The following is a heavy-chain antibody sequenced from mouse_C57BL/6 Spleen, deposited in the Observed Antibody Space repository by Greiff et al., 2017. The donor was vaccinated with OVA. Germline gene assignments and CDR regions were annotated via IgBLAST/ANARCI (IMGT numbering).Heavy chain of an antibody. D-gene: IGHD2-1*01. CDR2: IWSGGST. V-gene: IGHV2-2*01. CDR1: GFSLTSYG. J-gene: IGHJ2*01. CDR3: AREADGNYGVLAY. Sequence: VQLQQSGPGLVQPSPSLSLSCTVSGFSLTSYGVHWVRQSPGKGLEWLGVIWSGGSTDYNAAFIYRLSISKENSKSQVFFKMNSLQADDTAIYYWAREADGNYGVLAYWGQGTTRTVSS.